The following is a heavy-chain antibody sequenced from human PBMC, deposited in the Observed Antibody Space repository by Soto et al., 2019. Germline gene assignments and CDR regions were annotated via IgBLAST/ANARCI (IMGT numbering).Heavy chain of an antibody. CDR1: GGSFSGYY. Sequence: SETLSLTCAVYGGSFSGYYWSWIRQPPGKGLEWIGEINHSGSTNYNPSLKSRVTISVDTSKNQFSLKLSSVTAADTAVYYCARESKFWSGKDKRCFDPWGQGTLVTVSS. J-gene: IGHJ5*02. D-gene: IGHD3-3*01. CDR3: ARESKFWSGKDKRCFDP. CDR2: INHSGST. V-gene: IGHV4-34*01.